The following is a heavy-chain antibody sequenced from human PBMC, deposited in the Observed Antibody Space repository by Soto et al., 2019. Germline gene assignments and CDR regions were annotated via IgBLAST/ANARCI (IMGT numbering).Heavy chain of an antibody. D-gene: IGHD1-26*01. Sequence: EVQLLESGGGLVQPGGSLRLSCAASGFTFSSYAMTWVRQAPGKGLEWVSVISGSGGNTYFADSVKGRFTISRDNIKDTLYQRMEGPEAEDTAGYFWAKDRAVGSTRPYDGMDLWGQGTTVTGSS. J-gene: IGHJ6*02. CDR2: ISGSGGNT. CDR1: GFTFSSYA. CDR3: AKDRAVGSTRPYDGMDL. V-gene: IGHV3-23*01.